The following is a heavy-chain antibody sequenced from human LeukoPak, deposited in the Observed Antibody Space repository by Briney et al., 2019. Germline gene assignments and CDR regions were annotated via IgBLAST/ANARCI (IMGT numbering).Heavy chain of an antibody. V-gene: IGHV4-30-2*01. Sequence: SETLSLTCAVSGGSISSGGYSWSWIRQPPGKGLEWIGYIYHSGSTYYNPSLKSRVTISVDTSKNQFSLKLSSVTAADTAVYYCARGFRGSGWHVRGMDVWGQGTTVTVSS. CDR1: GGSISSGGYS. D-gene: IGHD6-19*01. CDR2: IYHSGST. J-gene: IGHJ6*02. CDR3: ARGFRGSGWHVRGMDV.